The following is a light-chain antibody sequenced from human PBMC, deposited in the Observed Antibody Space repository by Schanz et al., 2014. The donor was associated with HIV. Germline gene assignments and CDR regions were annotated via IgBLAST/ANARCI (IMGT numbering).Light chain of an antibody. J-gene: IGLJ2*01. Sequence: QSALTQPASVSGSPGQSITISCTGTSSDVGGYNYVSWYQHHPGKAPKLMTYGVSNRPSGVSNRFSGSKFGNTASLTISGLQAEDEADYYCCSYTSSSTVIFGGGTKLTVL. CDR1: SSDVGGYNY. CDR2: GVS. V-gene: IGLV2-14*03. CDR3: CSYTSSSTVI.